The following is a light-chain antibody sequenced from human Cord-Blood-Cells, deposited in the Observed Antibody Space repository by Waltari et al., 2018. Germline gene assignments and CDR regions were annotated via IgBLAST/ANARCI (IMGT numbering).Light chain of an antibody. CDR2: DTS. CDR1: TGAVTSAHY. V-gene: IGLV7-46*01. CDR3: LLSYSGANWV. Sequence: QAVVTQEPSLTVSTGGTVTLTCGSSTGAVTSAHYPSWFQQKPGQAPRTLIYDTSNKHSCPPARFSGSLLGGKAALTLAGSQPEDEAEYYCLLSYSGANWVFGGGTKLTVL. J-gene: IGLJ3*02.